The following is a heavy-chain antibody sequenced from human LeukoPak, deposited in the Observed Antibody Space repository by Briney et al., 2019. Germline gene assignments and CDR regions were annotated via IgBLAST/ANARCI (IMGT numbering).Heavy chain of an antibody. CDR3: ARVGGIVDY. Sequence: PSETLSLTCAVYGGSFSGYYWSWIRQPPGKGLEWIGEINHSGSTNYNPSLKSRVTISVDTSKNQFSLKLSSVTAADTAVYYCARVGGIVDYWGQGTLVTVSS. CDR1: GGSFSGYY. J-gene: IGHJ4*02. D-gene: IGHD2-15*01. V-gene: IGHV4-34*01. CDR2: INHSGST.